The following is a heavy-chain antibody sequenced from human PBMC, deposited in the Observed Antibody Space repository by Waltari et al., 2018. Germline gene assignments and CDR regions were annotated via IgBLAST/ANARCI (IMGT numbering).Heavy chain of an antibody. D-gene: IGHD6-13*01. CDR1: GYSISSGYY. J-gene: IGHJ4*01. Sequence: QVQLQESGPGLVKPSETLSLTCAVSGYSISSGYYWGWIRQPPGKGLEWIGSIYHSGSTYYNPSLKSRVTISVDTSKNQFSLKLSSVTAADTAVYYCARHGSSSGYYFDYWGQEPWSPSPQ. CDR3: ARHGSSSGYYFDY. CDR2: IYHSGST. V-gene: IGHV4-38-2*01.